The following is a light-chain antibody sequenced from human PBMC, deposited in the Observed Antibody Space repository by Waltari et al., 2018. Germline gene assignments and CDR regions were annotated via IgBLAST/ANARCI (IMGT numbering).Light chain of an antibody. V-gene: IGKV3-11*01. CDR1: QTVGTY. CDR2: DAS. Sequence: EIVLTQSPATLSLSPGERATLFCRASQTVGTYLAWYQQKPGQPPRLLIFDASSRSTGIPAKFRGSGSGTDFTLTVSNLEPEDFAVYFCQQCSSWPYTFGQGTRLEI. CDR3: QQCSSWPYT. J-gene: IGKJ2*01.